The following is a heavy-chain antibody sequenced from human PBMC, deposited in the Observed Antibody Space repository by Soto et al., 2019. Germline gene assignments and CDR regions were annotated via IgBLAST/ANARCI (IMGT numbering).Heavy chain of an antibody. D-gene: IGHD3-22*01. J-gene: IGHJ4*02. CDR1: GFTFSSYA. Sequence: QVQLVESGGGVVQPGRSRRLPCAASGFTFSSYAMHWSRQAPGKGWEWGAVISYDGSNKYYADSVKGRFTISRDNSKNTLYLQMNSLRAEDTAVYYCARGGYYDSSGSNYFDYWGQGTLVTVSS. CDR3: ARGGYYDSSGSNYFDY. V-gene: IGHV3-30-3*01. CDR2: ISYDGSNK.